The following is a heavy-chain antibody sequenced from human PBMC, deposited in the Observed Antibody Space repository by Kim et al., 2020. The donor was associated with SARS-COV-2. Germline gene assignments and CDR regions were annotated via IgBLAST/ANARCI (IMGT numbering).Heavy chain of an antibody. Sequence: GGSLRLSCTASGFTFNKYGMHWVRQTPGKGLEWVAAIWFDGTNEKYVDSVKGRFTVSRDNSKNTLYLQMNRLRGEDTAIYHCVKAASGSISSWFSPWGPGTQVPVSS. V-gene: IGHV3-33*06. D-gene: IGHD6-13*01. CDR2: IWFDGTNE. J-gene: IGHJ5*02. CDR1: GFTFNKYG. CDR3: VKAASGSISSWFSP.